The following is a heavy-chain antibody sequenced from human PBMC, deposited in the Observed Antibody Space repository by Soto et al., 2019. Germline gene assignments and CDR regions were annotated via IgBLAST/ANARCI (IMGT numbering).Heavy chain of an antibody. D-gene: IGHD7-27*01. J-gene: IGHJ4*02. CDR3: TRANWYSEY. Sequence: QVQLQESGPGLVKPSETLSLTCTVSGGSISNQYWSWIRQPPGKGLEWIGYIYYNGNTNYNPSLKSRVTMSLDTSRNQISLKLSSVTAADTAVYYCTRANWYSEYWGQGTLVTVSS. V-gene: IGHV4-59*11. CDR2: IYYNGNT. CDR1: GGSISNQY.